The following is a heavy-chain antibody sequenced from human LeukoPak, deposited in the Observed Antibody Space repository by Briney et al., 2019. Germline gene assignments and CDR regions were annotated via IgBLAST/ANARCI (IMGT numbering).Heavy chain of an antibody. D-gene: IGHD2-15*01. V-gene: IGHV3-21*01. CDR2: ISGSSSYI. Sequence: GGSLRLSCVASGFTFSSYSMNWVRQAPGKGLEWVSSISGSSSYIYYADSLKGRFTISRDNSKNTLYLQMNSLRAEDTAVYYCARCRDIVVSNDAFDIWGQGTMVTVSS. CDR1: GFTFSSYS. CDR3: ARCRDIVVSNDAFDI. J-gene: IGHJ3*02.